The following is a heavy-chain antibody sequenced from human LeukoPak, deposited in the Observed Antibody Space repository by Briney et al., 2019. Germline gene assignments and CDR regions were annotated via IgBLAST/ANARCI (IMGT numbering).Heavy chain of an antibody. V-gene: IGHV4-39*07. CDR2: INHSGST. D-gene: IGHD6-25*01. J-gene: IGHJ4*02. Sequence: PSETLSLTCTVSGGSISSGGYYWSWIRQPPGKGLEWIVEINHSGSTNYNPSLKSRVTISVDTSKNQFSLKLSSVTAADTAVYYCARGRCLIAAFDYWGQGTLVTVSS. CDR3: ARGRCLIAAFDY. CDR1: GGSISSGGYY.